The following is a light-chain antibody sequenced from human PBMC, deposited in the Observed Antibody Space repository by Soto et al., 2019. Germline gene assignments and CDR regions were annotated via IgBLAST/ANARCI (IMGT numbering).Light chain of an antibody. CDR3: AAWDDSLNAFV. V-gene: IGLV1-44*01. Sequence: QSVLTQPPSASGTPGQRVTISCSGGSSNIGGNTVNWYQQLPGTAPKLLIYGNDRRPSGVPDRFSGSKSGTSASLAISGLQSEDEADYYCAAWDDSLNAFVFGTGTKLTVL. CDR2: GND. J-gene: IGLJ1*01. CDR1: SSNIGGNT.